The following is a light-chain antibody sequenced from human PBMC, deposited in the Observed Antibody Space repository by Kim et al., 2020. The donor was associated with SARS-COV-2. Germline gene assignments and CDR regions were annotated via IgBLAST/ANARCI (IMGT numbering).Light chain of an antibody. J-gene: IGLJ3*02. CDR1: AANIGSNT. V-gene: IGLV1-44*01. Sequence: GQRVTITCSGSAANIGSNTVNWYQQHPGTAPQLLIFSNDQRPSGVPDRFSGSKSGTSASLAISGLQSEYEADYYCSTWDDSLNGWVFGGGTQLTVL. CDR2: SND. CDR3: STWDDSLNGWV.